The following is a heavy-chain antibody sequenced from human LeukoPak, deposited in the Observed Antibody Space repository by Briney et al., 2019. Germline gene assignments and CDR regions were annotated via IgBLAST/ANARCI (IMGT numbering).Heavy chain of an antibody. CDR1: GFTFSSYW. J-gene: IGHJ4*02. CDR3: ARDWITYSTRWYVSAFDY. V-gene: IGHV3-7*01. CDR2: IKQDESEK. D-gene: IGHD6-13*01. Sequence: GGSLRLSCAASGFTFSSYWMSWVRQAPGKGLEWVANIKQDESEKYYADSVKGRFTISRDNAKNSLYLQMNSLRAEDTAIYYCARDWITYSTRWYVSAFDYWGQGTLVTVSS.